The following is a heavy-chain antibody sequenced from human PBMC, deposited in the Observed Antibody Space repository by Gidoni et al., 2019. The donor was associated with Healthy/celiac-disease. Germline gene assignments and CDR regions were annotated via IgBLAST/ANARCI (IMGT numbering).Heavy chain of an antibody. CDR3: AKDGDQLLWFGELLSGSVFTPFDY. J-gene: IGHJ4*02. D-gene: IGHD3-10*01. Sequence: EVQLLESGGGLVQPGGSLRLSCAASGFTFSSYAMSWVRQAPGTGLEWVSAISGSGGSTYYADSVKGRFTISRDNSKNTLYLQMNSLRSEDTAVYYCAKDGDQLLWFGELLSGSVFTPFDYWGQGTLVTVSS. CDR2: ISGSGGST. CDR1: GFTFSSYA. V-gene: IGHV3-23*01.